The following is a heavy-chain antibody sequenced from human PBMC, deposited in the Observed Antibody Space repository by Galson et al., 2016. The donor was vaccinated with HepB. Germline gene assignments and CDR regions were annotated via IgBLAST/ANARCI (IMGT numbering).Heavy chain of an antibody. CDR2: IIPIFDTA. CDR1: RYTFTSYD. J-gene: IGHJ4*02. CDR3: ARDHDGGSYLY. Sequence: SVKVSCKASRYTFTSYDISWVRQAPGQGLEWMGGIIPIFDTANYAQKFQGRVTITADESTSTVYMELTSLRSEDTAIYYCARDHDGGSYLYWGQGTLVTVSS. D-gene: IGHD1-26*01. V-gene: IGHV1-69*13.